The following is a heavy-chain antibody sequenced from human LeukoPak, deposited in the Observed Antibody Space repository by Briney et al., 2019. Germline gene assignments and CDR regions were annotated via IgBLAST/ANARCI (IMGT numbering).Heavy chain of an antibody. CDR3: AAQRADYYYYGMDV. V-gene: IGHV3-15*01. CDR1: GFTFINAW. Sequence: GGSLRLSCAGSGFTFINAWMSWVRQAPGKGLEWVGRIKSKTDGGTTAYAAPVKGRFSISRDDSKNTLYLQMNSLKTEDTAVYYCAAQRADYYYYGMDVWGQGTTVTVSS. CDR2: IKSKTDGGTT. J-gene: IGHJ6*02. D-gene: IGHD6-25*01.